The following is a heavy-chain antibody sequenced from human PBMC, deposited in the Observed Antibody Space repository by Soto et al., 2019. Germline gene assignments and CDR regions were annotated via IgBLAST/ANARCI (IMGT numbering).Heavy chain of an antibody. V-gene: IGHV1-3*01. D-gene: IGHD2-2*01. CDR1: GYTFTSYA. J-gene: IGHJ6*02. CDR3: AVGYCSSTSCYVDEEKYYYYYGMDV. CDR2: INAGNGNT. Sequence: GASVKVSCKASGYTFTSYAMHWVRQAPGQRLEWMGWINAGNGNTKYSQKFQGRVTITRDTSASTAYMELSSLRSEDTAVYYCAVGYCSSTSCYVDEEKYYYYYGMDVWGQGTTVTVSS.